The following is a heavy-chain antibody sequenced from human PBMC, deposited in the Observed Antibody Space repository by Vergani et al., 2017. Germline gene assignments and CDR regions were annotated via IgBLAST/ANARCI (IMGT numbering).Heavy chain of an antibody. Sequence: VQLVESGGGLIQPGGSLRLSCAASGFTVSSNYMSWVRQAPGKGLEWIGEINHSGSTNYNPSLKSRVTISVDTSKNQFSLKLSSVTAADTAVYYCARGLTSDDYVWGSYRLGYFDYWGQGTLVTVSS. V-gene: IGHV4-34*01. D-gene: IGHD3-16*02. J-gene: IGHJ4*02. CDR1: GFTVSSNY. CDR3: ARGLTSDDYVWGSYRLGYFDY. CDR2: INHSGST.